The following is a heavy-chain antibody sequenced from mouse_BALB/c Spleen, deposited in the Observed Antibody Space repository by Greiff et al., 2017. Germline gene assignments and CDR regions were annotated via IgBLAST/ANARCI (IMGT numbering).Heavy chain of an antibody. CDR2: IYPGDGDT. Sequence: QVQLKQSGAELARPGASVKLSCKASGYTFTSYWMQWVKQRPGQGLEWIGAIYPGDGDTRYTQKFKGKATLTADKSSSTAYMQLSSLASEDSAVYYCAREGYYGNYFDYWGQGTTLTVSS. V-gene: IGHV1-87*01. D-gene: IGHD2-1*01. J-gene: IGHJ2*01. CDR3: AREGYYGNYFDY. CDR1: GYTFTSYW.